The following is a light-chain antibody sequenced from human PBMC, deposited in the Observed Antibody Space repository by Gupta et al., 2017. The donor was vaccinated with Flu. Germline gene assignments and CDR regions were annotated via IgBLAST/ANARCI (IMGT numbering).Light chain of an antibody. Sequence: EIVLTQSPATLSLSPGERATLSCRASQSIYIYLAWYQQKPGQAPRLLIYDASNRATGIPARFSGSGYGTDFTLTISSREPEDSAVYYCQQRGNWPPWTFGQGTKVEIK. CDR3: QQRGNWPPWT. V-gene: IGKV3-11*01. CDR1: QSIYIY. J-gene: IGKJ1*01. CDR2: DAS.